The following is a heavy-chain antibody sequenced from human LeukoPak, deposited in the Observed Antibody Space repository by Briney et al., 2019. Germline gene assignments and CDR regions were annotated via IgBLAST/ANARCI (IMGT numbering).Heavy chain of an antibody. V-gene: IGHV3-30-3*01. CDR1: GFTFSYYA. D-gene: IGHD3-22*01. CDR2: ISYDGSKR. J-gene: IGHJ4*02. Sequence: PGRSLRLSCAASGFTFSYYAMHWVRQAPGKGLEWVAVISYDGSKRNFADSVKGRFTISRDNSKNTLSLQMSRLRVEDTAVYYCARGEYYFDTSGPYYWGQGTLVTVSS. CDR3: ARGEYYFDTSGPYY.